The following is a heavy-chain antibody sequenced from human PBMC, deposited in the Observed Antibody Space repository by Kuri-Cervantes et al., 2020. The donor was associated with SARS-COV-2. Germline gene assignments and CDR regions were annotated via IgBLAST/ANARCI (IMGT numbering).Heavy chain of an antibody. CDR1: GGTFSSYA. D-gene: IGHD3-10*01. CDR2: IIPIFGTA. J-gene: IGHJ4*02. Sequence: SVKVSCKASGGTFSSYAISWVRQAPGQGLEWMGGIIPIFGTANYAQEFQGRVTITTDESTSTAYMELSSLRSDDTAVYYCAREGITMVRGVTFDYWGQGTLVTDSS. CDR3: AREGITMVRGVTFDY. V-gene: IGHV1-69*05.